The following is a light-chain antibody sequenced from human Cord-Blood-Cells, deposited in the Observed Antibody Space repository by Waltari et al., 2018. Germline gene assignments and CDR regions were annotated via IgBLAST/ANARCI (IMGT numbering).Light chain of an antibody. CDR1: SSDVGSYDY. CDR2: NVN. J-gene: IGLJ3*02. CDR3: CSYAGSSTW. V-gene: IGLV2-11*01. Sequence: QSALIQPPSVSGSPGQSVTISCTGTSSDVGSYDYVSWYQQHPGTVPKPMIYNVNTRPSGVPDRFSGSKSGNTASMTISGLQAEDEADYYCCSYAGSSTWFGGGTKLTVL.